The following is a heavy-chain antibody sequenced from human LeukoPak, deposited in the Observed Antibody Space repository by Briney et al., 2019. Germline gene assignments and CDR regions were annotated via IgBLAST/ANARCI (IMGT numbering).Heavy chain of an antibody. Sequence: GESLKISRKGSGYTFTNYWIGWVRQMPGKGLEWMGIIYPPDSDTRYSPSFQGQVTISVDKSISTAYLQWNSLKASDTAIYYCARRDYFATGNYVDYWGQGTLVTVSS. V-gene: IGHV5-51*01. CDR2: IYPPDSDT. CDR3: ARRDYFATGNYVDY. D-gene: IGHD3-10*01. CDR1: GYTFTNYW. J-gene: IGHJ4*02.